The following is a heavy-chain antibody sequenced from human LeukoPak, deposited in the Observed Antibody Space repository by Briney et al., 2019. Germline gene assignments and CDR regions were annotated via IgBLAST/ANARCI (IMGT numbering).Heavy chain of an antibody. CDR3: AREEKYYYDSSGYLD. CDR1: GYTFIDYY. J-gene: IGHJ4*02. D-gene: IGHD3-22*01. CDR2: INPNSGDT. V-gene: IGHV1-2*06. Sequence: GASVKVSCKTSGYTFIDYYMLWVRQAPGQGLEWMGRINPNSGDTNYAQKFQGRVTMTRDTSISTAYMELTRLRSDDAAVYYCAREEKYYYDSSGYLDWGQGTLVTVSS.